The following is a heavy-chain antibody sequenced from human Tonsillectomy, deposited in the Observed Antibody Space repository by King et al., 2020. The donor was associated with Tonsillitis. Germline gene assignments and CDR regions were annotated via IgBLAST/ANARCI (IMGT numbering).Heavy chain of an antibody. CDR1: AYTFTDFY. CDR3: ARVSWSIDGAFDI. Sequence: QLVQSGAEVKKPGASVKVSCKASAYTFTDFYIHWVRQAPGQGLEWMGWINPASGATNYAQKFQGRVTITRDTSINTAYMELSRLRSDDTAVYYCARVSWSIDGAFDIWGQGTMVTVSS. CDR2: INPASGAT. V-gene: IGHV1-2*02. D-gene: IGHD2-15*01. J-gene: IGHJ3*02.